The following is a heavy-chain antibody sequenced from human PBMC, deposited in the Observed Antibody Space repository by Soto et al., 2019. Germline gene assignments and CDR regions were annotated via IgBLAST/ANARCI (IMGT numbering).Heavy chain of an antibody. CDR2: IYHTGAT. CDR3: ATRLGSELLPTPDYYYYGMDV. D-gene: IGHD1-26*01. J-gene: IGHJ6*02. CDR1: GDSMRNPHYF. Sequence: SETLSLTCSVFGDSMRNPHYFWGWARQPPGKDLEWIGSIYHTGATFYDPYLRSRVTLSVDTSISTAYMELSRLRSDDTAVYYCATRLGSELLPTPDYYYYGMDVWGQGTTVTVSS. V-gene: IGHV4-39*01.